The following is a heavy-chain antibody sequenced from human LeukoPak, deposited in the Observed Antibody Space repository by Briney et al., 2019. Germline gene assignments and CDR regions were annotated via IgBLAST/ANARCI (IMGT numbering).Heavy chain of an antibody. CDR2: IYYSGST. V-gene: IGHV4-59*08. J-gene: IGHJ4*02. Sequence: SETLSLTCTVSGGSISSYYWSWIRQPPGKGLEWIGYIYYSGSTNYNPSLKSRVTISVDTSKNQFSLELSSVTAADTAVYYCARVYRSSWYEADYWGQGTLVTVSS. CDR1: GGSISSYY. D-gene: IGHD6-13*01. CDR3: ARVYRSSWYEADY.